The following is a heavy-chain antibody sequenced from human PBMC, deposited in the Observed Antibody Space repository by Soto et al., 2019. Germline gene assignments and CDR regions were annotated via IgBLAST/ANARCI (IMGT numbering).Heavy chain of an antibody. D-gene: IGHD3-22*01. Sequence: PSETLSLTCTVSGGSINSGDYYWSWIRQPPGKGLEWIGYIYYSGSTYHNPSLKSRINISVDTSKNQFSLKLSSVTAADTAVYYCATVPTYYYDRSGYANAFDMWGQGTIVTVS. CDR1: GGSINSGDYY. J-gene: IGHJ3*02. CDR2: IYYSGST. CDR3: ATVPTYYYDRSGYANAFDM. V-gene: IGHV4-30-4*01.